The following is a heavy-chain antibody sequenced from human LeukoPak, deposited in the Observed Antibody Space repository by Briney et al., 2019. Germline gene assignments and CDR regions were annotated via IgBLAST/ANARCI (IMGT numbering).Heavy chain of an antibody. Sequence: PGGSLRLSCAASGFTFSSYWMSWVRQAPGKGLEWVANIKQDGSEKYYVDSVKGRFTISRDNAKNSLYLQMNSLRAEDTAVYYCARDSEGLLRGAYSDYWGQGTLVTVSS. CDR1: GFTFSSYW. CDR2: IKQDGSEK. V-gene: IGHV3-7*01. D-gene: IGHD3-3*01. J-gene: IGHJ4*02. CDR3: ARDSEGLLRGAYSDY.